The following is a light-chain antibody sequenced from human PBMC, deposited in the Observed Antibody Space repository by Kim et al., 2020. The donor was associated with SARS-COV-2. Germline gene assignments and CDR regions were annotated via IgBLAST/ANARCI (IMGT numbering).Light chain of an antibody. CDR2: GKD. J-gene: IGLJ2*01. CDR3: NSRDTSDNHLVV. CDR1: SLRSYY. V-gene: IGLV3-19*01. Sequence: SSELTQDPAVSVALGQTIRITCQGDSLRSYYASWYQQKPGQAPVLVIYGKDNRPSGIPDRFSGSSSGNTASLTITGTQAEDEADYYCNSRDTSDNHLVVFGGGNQLTVL.